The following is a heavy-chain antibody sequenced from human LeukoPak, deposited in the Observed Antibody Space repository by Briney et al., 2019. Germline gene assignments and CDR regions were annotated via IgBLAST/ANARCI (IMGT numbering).Heavy chain of an antibody. CDR2: ISSSGTGI. CDR3: AASYSETQLYYFDY. Sequence: GGSLSLSCAASGFTFNRYSMNWVRQAPGKGLEWVAYISSSGTGIYYADSVKSRFAISRDNAKNSVYLQMNSLRGEDTAVYHCAASYSETQLYYFDYWGQGNLVTVSS. J-gene: IGHJ4*02. CDR1: GFTFNRYS. D-gene: IGHD1-26*01. V-gene: IGHV3-48*01.